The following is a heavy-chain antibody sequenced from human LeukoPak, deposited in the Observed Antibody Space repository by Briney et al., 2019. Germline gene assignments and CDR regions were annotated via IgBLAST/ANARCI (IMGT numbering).Heavy chain of an antibody. CDR3: TNQVSSQGRGVDY. V-gene: IGHV5-51*01. D-gene: IGHD3-10*01. J-gene: IGHJ4*02. Sequence: GASLKICCQTSGYSFTSYWIGWVRQIPGEGLELMGIIYPGDSDTRYGRSFQGQVTISADKSINTACLQWSSLEASDTAMYYCTNQVSSQGRGVDYWGQGTLVTVSS. CDR2: IYPGDSDT. CDR1: GYSFTSYW.